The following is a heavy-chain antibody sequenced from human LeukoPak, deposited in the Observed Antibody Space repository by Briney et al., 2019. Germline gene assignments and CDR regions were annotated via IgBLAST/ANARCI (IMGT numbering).Heavy chain of an antibody. V-gene: IGHV3-23*01. CDR2: ISDSGGST. J-gene: IGHJ4*02. Sequence: HPGGSLRLSCAASGFSFSSYAMRWVRQAPGKGLEWVSSISDSGGSTDHADSVRGRFTISRDNFNNTLYLQMNSLRAEDTAVYFCAKLCDLTSPHDFWGQGTLVTVSS. CDR3: AKLCDLTSPHDF. D-gene: IGHD2-2*01. CDR1: GFSFSSYA.